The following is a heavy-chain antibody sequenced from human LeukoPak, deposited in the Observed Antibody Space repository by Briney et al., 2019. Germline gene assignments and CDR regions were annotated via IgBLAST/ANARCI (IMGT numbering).Heavy chain of an antibody. V-gene: IGHV1-8*03. J-gene: IGHJ4*02. CDR1: GYAFTTSD. Sequence: ASVKVSCKASGYAFTTSDINCVRQATGQGLEWMGWMNPDSGDTGYAQKFQGRLTITRHTSINTAYMELSGLRSDASAVYYCTRGWDYWGQGTLVTVSS. CDR2: MNPDSGDT. CDR3: TRGWDY.